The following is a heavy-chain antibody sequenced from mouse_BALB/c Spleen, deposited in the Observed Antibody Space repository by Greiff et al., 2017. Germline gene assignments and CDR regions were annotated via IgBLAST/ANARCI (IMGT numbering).Heavy chain of an antibody. V-gene: IGHV3-6*02. CDR3: ARRDGVYYYAMDD. Sequence: EVKLQESGPGLVKPSQSLSLTCSVTGYSITSGYYWNWIRQFPGNKLEWMGYISYDGSNNYNPSLKNRISITRDTSKNQFFLKLNSVTTEDTATYYCARRDGVYYYAMDDWGQGTSVTVSS. CDR1: GYSITSGYY. CDR2: ISYDGSN. J-gene: IGHJ4*01. D-gene: IGHD2-3*01.